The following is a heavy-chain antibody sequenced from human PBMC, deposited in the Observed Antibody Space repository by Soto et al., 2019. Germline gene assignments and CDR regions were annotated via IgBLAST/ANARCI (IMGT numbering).Heavy chain of an antibody. CDR2: ISGSGGST. J-gene: IGHJ3*02. CDR3: AKDGPLWFGELLSQHDAFDI. D-gene: IGHD3-10*01. Sequence: GGSLRLSCAASGFTFSSYAMSWVRQAPGKGLEWVSAISGSGGSTYYADSVKGRFTISRDNSKNTLYLQMNSLRAEDTAVYYCAKDGPLWFGELLSQHDAFDIWGQGTMVTVSS. CDR1: GFTFSSYA. V-gene: IGHV3-23*01.